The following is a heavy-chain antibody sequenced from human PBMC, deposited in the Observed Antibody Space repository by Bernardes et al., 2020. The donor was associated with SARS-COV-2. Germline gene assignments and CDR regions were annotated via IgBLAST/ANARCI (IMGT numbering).Heavy chain of an antibody. D-gene: IGHD4-17*01. J-gene: IGHJ5*02. CDR3: ARHFNDYPDYNWFDP. CDR1: GGSIRSYY. V-gene: IGHV4-59*08. Sequence: SETLSLTCTVSGGSIRSYYWSWIRQPPGQGLEWIGYIYYSGSTNYNPSLKSRVTISVDTSKNQFSLKLSSVTAADTAVYYCARHFNDYPDYNWFDPWGQGTLVTVSS. CDR2: IYYSGST.